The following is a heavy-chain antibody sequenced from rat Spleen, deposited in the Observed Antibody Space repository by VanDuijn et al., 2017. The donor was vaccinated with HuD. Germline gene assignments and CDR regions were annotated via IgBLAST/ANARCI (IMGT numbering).Heavy chain of an antibody. D-gene: IGHD1-4*01. V-gene: IGHV5-31*01. CDR2: ITNTGDNT. J-gene: IGHJ2*01. CDR1: GFTFNNYW. CDR3: ARRPGDFDY. Sequence: EVQLVESGGGLVQPGRSLKLSCVASGFTFNNYWMTWIRQAPGKGLKWVASITNTGDNTYYPDSVKGRFTISRENAKNTLYLQMNSLRSEDTATYYCARRPGDFDYWGQGVMVTVSS.